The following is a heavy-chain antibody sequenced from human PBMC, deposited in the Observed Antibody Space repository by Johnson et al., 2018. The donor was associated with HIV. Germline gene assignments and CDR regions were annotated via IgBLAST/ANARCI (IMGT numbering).Heavy chain of an antibody. CDR1: GFTFDDYG. CDR2: INSDGSST. J-gene: IGHJ3*02. D-gene: IGHD6-13*01. Sequence: VQLVESGGGVVQPGGSLRLSCTASGFTFDDYGMNWVRQVPGQGLEWVSGINSDGSSTRYADSVKGRFTISRDNAKNTLYLQMNSLRAEDTAVYYCARVGSSWGRDAFDIWGQGTMVTVSS. V-gene: IGHV3-74*02. CDR3: ARVGSSWGRDAFDI.